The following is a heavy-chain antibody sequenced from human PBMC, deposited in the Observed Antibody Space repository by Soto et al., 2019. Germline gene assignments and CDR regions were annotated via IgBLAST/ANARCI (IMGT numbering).Heavy chain of an antibody. Sequence: SVKVSCKASGGTFSSYAISWVRQAPGQGLEWMGGIISIFGTANYAQKFQGRVTITADKSTSTAYMELSSLRSEDTAVYYCARPTYSSSWYGYYGMDVWGQGTTGTV. CDR3: ARPTYSSSWYGYYGMDV. CDR2: IISIFGTA. V-gene: IGHV1-69*06. CDR1: GGTFSSYA. D-gene: IGHD6-13*01. J-gene: IGHJ6*02.